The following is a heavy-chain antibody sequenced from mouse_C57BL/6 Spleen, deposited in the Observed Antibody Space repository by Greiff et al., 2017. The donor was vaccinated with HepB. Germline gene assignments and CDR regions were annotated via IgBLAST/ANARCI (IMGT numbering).Heavy chain of an antibody. CDR2: INPSSGYT. CDR1: GYTFTSYT. CDR3: ASDYGSSYEYFDV. V-gene: IGHV1-4*01. D-gene: IGHD1-1*01. Sequence: VQLQQSGAELARPGASVKMSCKASGYTFTSYTMHWVKQRPGQGLEWIGYINPSSGYTKYNQKFKDKATLTADKSSSTAYMQLSSQTSEDSAVYYCASDYGSSYEYFDVWGTGTTVTVSS. J-gene: IGHJ1*03.